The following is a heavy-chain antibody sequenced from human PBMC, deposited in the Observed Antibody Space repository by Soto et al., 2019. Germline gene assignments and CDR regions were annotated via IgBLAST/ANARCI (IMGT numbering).Heavy chain of an antibody. V-gene: IGHV3-48*03. CDR2: ISSSGSTI. D-gene: IGHD2-2*01. CDR3: ARVLVVPAGMDV. CDR1: GLTFSSYE. Sequence: GGSLGLSCAASGLTFSSYEMNWVRQAPGKGLEWVSYISSSGSTIYYADSVKGRFTISRDNAKNSLYLQMNSLRAEDTAVYYCARVLVVPAGMDVSGQGTTVTVSS. J-gene: IGHJ6*02.